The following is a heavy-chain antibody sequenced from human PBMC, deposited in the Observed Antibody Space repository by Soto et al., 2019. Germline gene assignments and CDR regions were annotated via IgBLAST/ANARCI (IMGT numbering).Heavy chain of an antibody. D-gene: IGHD3-10*01. CDR3: ARDRSLTHYYGSGSYYWDY. J-gene: IGHJ4*02. V-gene: IGHV3-7*01. CDR2: IKQDGSEK. CDR1: GFTFSSYW. Sequence: EVQLVESGGGLVQPGGPLRLSCAASGFTFSSYWMSWVRQAPGKGLEWVANIKQDGSEKYYVDSVKGRFTISRDNAKNSLYLQMNSLRAEDTAVYYCARDRSLTHYYGSGSYYWDYCGQGTLVTVSS.